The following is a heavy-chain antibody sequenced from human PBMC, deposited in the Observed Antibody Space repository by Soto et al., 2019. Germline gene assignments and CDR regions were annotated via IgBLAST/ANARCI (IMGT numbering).Heavy chain of an antibody. CDR2: IIPLFRTP. J-gene: IGHJ6*02. Sequence: QVQVVQSGAEVKEPGSSVKVSCQASGGTFSSSALSWVRQAPGQGLEWMGGIIPLFRTPDYAQKFQGRVTITEDESTSTAYMELSSLRSEDTAIYYCARDNGRPQLGGNYYCITDVCGQGTTITVSS. V-gene: IGHV1-69*12. CDR3: ARDNGRPQLGGNYYCITDV. D-gene: IGHD3-10*01. CDR1: GGTFSSSA.